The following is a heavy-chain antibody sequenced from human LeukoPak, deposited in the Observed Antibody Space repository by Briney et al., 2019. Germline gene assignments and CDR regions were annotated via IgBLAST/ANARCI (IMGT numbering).Heavy chain of an antibody. V-gene: IGHV3-43D*03. D-gene: IGHD6-13*01. J-gene: IGHJ4*02. CDR1: GFTFDDYA. Sequence: GGSLRLPWEASGFTFDDYAMNWFRQAPGKGLRWALLISWDGGSTYYADSVKGRFTISRDNAKNSLYLQMNSLRAEDTAVYYCARDRAAAGTLRGRLDYWGQGTLVTVSS. CDR2: ISWDGGST. CDR3: ARDRAAAGTLRGRLDY.